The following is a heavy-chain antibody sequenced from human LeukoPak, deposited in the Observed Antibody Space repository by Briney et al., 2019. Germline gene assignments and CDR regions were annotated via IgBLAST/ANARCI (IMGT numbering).Heavy chain of an antibody. Sequence: PSETLSLTCTVSGGSISSYYWSWIRQPPGKGLEWIGYIYYSGSTNYNPSLKSRVTISVDTSKNQFSLKLSSVTAADTAVYYCASAGRGVNYYGSGSYHWFDPWGQGTLVTVSS. CDR2: IYYSGST. D-gene: IGHD3-10*01. CDR1: GGSISSYY. J-gene: IGHJ5*02. V-gene: IGHV4-59*01. CDR3: ASAGRGVNYYGSGSYHWFDP.